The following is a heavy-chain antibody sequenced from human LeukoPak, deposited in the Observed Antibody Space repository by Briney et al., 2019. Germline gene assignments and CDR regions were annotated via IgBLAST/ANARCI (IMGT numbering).Heavy chain of an antibody. J-gene: IGHJ3*02. D-gene: IGHD3-22*01. V-gene: IGHV3-23*01. CDR1: GFTFSSYA. CDR2: ISGSGGST. CDR3: AKDPYYYDSSGLDAFDI. Sequence: GGSLRLSCAASGFTFSSYAMSWVRQAPGKGLEWVSAISGSGGSTYYADSVKGRFTISRDNSKNTLYLQMNSLRAEDTAVYYCAKDPYYYDSSGLDAFDIWGQGTMVTVSS.